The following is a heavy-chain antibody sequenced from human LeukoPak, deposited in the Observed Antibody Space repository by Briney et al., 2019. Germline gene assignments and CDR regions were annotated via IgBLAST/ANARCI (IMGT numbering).Heavy chain of an antibody. Sequence: GGSLRLSCAASGFTFSNYAMSWVRQAPGKGLEWVSYISSSSRSTTYADSVKGRFTISRDNAKNSLYLQMNSLRAEDTAVYYCSSGYESDYFFYYGMDVWGQGTTVTVSS. CDR1: GFTFSNYA. J-gene: IGHJ6*02. CDR2: ISSSSRST. V-gene: IGHV3-11*06. CDR3: SSGYESDYFFYYGMDV. D-gene: IGHD5-12*01.